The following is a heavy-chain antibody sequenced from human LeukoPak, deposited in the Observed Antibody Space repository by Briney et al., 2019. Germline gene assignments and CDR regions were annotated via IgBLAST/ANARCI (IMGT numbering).Heavy chain of an antibody. CDR1: GGSISSYY. CDR3: ARDGFYGIALDY. V-gene: IGHV4-4*07. CDR2: VHTSGNT. D-gene: IGHD2/OR15-2a*01. J-gene: IGHJ4*02. Sequence: SGTLSLTCTVSGGSISSYYWSWIRQPAGKGLEWVGRVHTSGNTNYNPSLKSRVTMSVDTSKNQFSLKLNSVTAADTAAYYCARDGFYGIALDYWGQGTLVTVSS.